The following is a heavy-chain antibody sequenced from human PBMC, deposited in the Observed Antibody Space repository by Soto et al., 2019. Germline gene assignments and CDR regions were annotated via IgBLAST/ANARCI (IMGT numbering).Heavy chain of an antibody. CDR1: GGTFSSYT. Sequence: QVQLVQSGAEVKKPGSSVKVSCKASGGTFSSYTISWVRQAPGQGLEWMGRIIPILGIANYAQKFQGRVPITADKSTSTAYMELSSLRSEDTAEYYCAREEYYYGSGSFCTGWGQGTRVTVSS. V-gene: IGHV1-69*08. CDR2: IIPILGIA. J-gene: IGHJ4*02. CDR3: AREEYYYGSGSFCTG. D-gene: IGHD3-10*01.